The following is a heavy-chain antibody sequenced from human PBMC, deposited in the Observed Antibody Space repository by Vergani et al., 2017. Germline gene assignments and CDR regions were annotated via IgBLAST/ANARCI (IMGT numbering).Heavy chain of an antibody. CDR3: AREQRGGYCSSTSCYYQYYFDY. CDR2: IKQDGSEK. Sequence: EVQLVESGGGLVQPGGSLRLSCAASGFTFSRYWMSWVRQAPGKGLEWVANIKQDGSEKYYVDSVKGRFTISRDNAKNSLYLQMNSLRAEDTAVYYCAREQRGGYCSSTSCYYQYYFDYWGQGTLVTVSS. CDR1: GFTFSRYW. J-gene: IGHJ4*02. V-gene: IGHV3-7*03. D-gene: IGHD2-2*01.